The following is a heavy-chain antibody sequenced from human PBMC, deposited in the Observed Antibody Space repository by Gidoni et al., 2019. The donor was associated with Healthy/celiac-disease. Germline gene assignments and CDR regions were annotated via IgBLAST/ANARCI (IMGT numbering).Heavy chain of an antibody. J-gene: IGHJ6*03. CDR3: ARIAAAGTFYYYDYMDV. D-gene: IGHD6-13*01. V-gene: IGHV3-74*01. CDR1: GFTFSRYW. Sequence: EVQLVESGGGLVQPGGSLRLSCAASGFTFSRYWMHWVRQAPGKGLVWVSRINSDGSSTSYADSVKGRFTISRDNAKNTLYLQMNSLRAEDTAVYYCARIAAAGTFYYYDYMDVWGKGTTVTVSS. CDR2: INSDGSST.